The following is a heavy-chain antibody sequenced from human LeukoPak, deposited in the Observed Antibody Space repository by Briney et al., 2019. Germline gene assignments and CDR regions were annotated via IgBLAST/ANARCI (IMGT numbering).Heavy chain of an antibody. D-gene: IGHD5-24*01. V-gene: IGHV1-18*01. Sequence: GSLVKVSCKASGGTFSSYAISWVRQAPGQGLEWMGWISAYNGNTNYAQKLQGRVTMTTDTSTSTAYMELRSLRSDDTAVYYCARGSMAHEAWFDPWGQGTLVTVSS. CDR3: ARGSMAHEAWFDP. J-gene: IGHJ5*02. CDR2: ISAYNGNT. CDR1: GGTFSSYA.